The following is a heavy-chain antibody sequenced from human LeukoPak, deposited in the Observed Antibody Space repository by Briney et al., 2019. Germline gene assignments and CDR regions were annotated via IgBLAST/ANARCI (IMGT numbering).Heavy chain of an antibody. J-gene: IGHJ4*02. V-gene: IGHV3-23*01. CDR2: ISGSGGST. CDR3: AAGVMVRGVITALSDY. D-gene: IGHD3-10*01. Sequence: LSGGSLRLSCAASGFTFSSYAMSWVRQAPGKGLEWVSAISGSGGSTYYADSVKGRFTISRDNSKNTLYLQMNSLRAEDTAVYYCAAGVMVRGVITALSDYWGQGTLVTVSS. CDR1: GFTFSSYA.